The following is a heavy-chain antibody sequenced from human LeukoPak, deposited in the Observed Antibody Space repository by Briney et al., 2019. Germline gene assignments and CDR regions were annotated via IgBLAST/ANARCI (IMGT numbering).Heavy chain of an antibody. Sequence: GGSLRLSCAASGFTFSDYYMSWIRQAPGKGLEWVSHISGSGSTKIYADSVKGRFTISRDNAENSLYLQVNSLRAEDTAVYYCARAGSIAAAGTPDYWGQGTLVTVSS. CDR2: ISGSGSTK. CDR1: GFTFSDYY. J-gene: IGHJ4*02. V-gene: IGHV3-11*01. CDR3: ARAGSIAAAGTPDY. D-gene: IGHD6-13*01.